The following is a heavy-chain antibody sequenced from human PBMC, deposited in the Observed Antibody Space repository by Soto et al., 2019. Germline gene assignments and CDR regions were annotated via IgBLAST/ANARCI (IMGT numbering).Heavy chain of an antibody. J-gene: IGHJ4*02. D-gene: IGHD3-16*01. Sequence: SVKVSCKASGGTFSSYAISWVRQAPGQGLEWMGGIIPIFGTANYAQKFQGRVTITADESTSTAYMELSSLRSEETAVYDCASETLRRPKERDEEIKGHFDYWGQGTLVTVSS. CDR1: GGTFSSYA. CDR3: ASETLRRPKERDEEIKGHFDY. CDR2: IIPIFGTA. V-gene: IGHV1-69*13.